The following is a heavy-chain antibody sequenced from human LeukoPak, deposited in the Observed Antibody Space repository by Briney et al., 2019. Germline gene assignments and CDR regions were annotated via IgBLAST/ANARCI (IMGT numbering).Heavy chain of an antibody. CDR3: AKGESGTRPIMITFGGVIVS. D-gene: IGHD3-16*02. V-gene: IGHV3-23*01. CDR1: GFTFSSYS. J-gene: IGHJ5*02. CDR2: ISGSGGST. Sequence: GGSLRLSCAASGFTFSSYSMNWVRQAPGKGLEWVSTISGSGGSTYYADSVKGRFTISRDNSKNTLYLQMNSLRAEDTAVYYCAKGESGTRPIMITFGGVIVSWGQGTLVTVSS.